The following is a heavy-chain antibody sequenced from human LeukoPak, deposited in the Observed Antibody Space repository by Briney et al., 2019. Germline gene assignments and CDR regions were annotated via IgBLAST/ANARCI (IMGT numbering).Heavy chain of an antibody. Sequence: SETLSLTCSVSGYSIGSDHYWGWIRRSPGKGLEWIGSIDHRGNTYYRPSLKSRVTISLATSKNQFSLKLTSVNAADTAVYYCARIKEANYYYMVVWGKGTTVTVSS. CDR3: ARIKEANYYYMVV. V-gene: IGHV4-38-2*02. J-gene: IGHJ6*03. CDR1: GYSIGSDHY. CDR2: IDHRGNT.